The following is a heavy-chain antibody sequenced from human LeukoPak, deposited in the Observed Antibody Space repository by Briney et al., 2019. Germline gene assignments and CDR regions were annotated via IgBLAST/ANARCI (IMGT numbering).Heavy chain of an antibody. D-gene: IGHD1-26*01. CDR1: GFTFSSYE. CDR3: ARSSYFDY. Sequence: QPGGSLRLSCAASGFTFSSYEMNWVRQAPGKGLEWLSYITSGGSTIYYADSVKGRFTISRDNAKNSLYLQMNGLRAGDTAVYYCARSSYFDYWGRGTLVAVSS. V-gene: IGHV3-48*03. CDR2: ITSGGSTI. J-gene: IGHJ4*02.